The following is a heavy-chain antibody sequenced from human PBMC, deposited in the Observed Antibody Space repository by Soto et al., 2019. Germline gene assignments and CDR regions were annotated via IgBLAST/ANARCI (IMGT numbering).Heavy chain of an antibody. CDR1: GGSISSSNW. J-gene: IGHJ6*02. D-gene: IGHD2-2*01. Sequence: QVQLQESGPGLVKPSGTLSLTCAVSGGSISSSNWWSWVRQPPGKGLEWIGEIYHSGSTNYNPSLKSRVTISVDTSKNQFSLKLSSVTAADPAVYYCARVVGGYYYGMDVWGQGTTVTVSS. CDR2: IYHSGST. CDR3: ARVVGGYYYGMDV. V-gene: IGHV4-4*02.